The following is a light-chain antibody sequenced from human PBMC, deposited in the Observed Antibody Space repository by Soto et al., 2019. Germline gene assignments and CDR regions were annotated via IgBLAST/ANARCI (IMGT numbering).Light chain of an antibody. V-gene: IGLV2-8*01. CDR1: SSDVGGYNY. CDR3: SSFAGNNNLV. CDR2: EVS. J-gene: IGLJ2*01. Sequence: QSALTQPPSASGSPGQSVTISCTGTSSDVGGYNYVSWYQQHPGKAPKLMISEVSKRPSGVPDRFSGSKSGNTASLTVSGLQAEDGADYYCSSFAGNNNLVFGGGTKLTVL.